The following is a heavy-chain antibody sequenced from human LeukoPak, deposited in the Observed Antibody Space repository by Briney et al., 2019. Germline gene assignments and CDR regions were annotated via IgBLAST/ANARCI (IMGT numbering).Heavy chain of an antibody. V-gene: IGHV3-66*04. CDR1: GFTVSSNY. J-gene: IGHJ4*02. CDR2: IYSGGST. Sequence: GGSLRLSCAASGFTVSSNYMSWVRQAPGKGLEWVSVIYSGGSTYYADSVKGRFTISRDNSKNTLYLQMNSLRAEDTAVYYCARHRGDYYDSSWYFDYWGQGTLVTVSS. D-gene: IGHD3-22*01. CDR3: ARHRGDYYDSSWYFDY.